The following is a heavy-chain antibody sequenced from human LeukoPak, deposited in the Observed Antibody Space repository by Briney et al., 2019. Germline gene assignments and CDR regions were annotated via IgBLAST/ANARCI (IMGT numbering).Heavy chain of an antibody. J-gene: IGHJ3*02. Sequence: GGSLRLSCAASGFTFDDYAIHWVRQAPGRGLDWVSLISGDGDSTYYVDSVKGRFTISRDNSKNSLYLQMNSLRTEDTALYYCAKGNERRAFDIWGQGTMVTVSS. CDR3: AKGNERRAFDI. CDR2: ISGDGDST. V-gene: IGHV3-43*02. CDR1: GFTFDDYA.